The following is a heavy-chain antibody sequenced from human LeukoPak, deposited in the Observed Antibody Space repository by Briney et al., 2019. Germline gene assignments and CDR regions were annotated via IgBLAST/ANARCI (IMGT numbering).Heavy chain of an antibody. V-gene: IGHV3-48*03. D-gene: IGHD3-10*02. Sequence: GGSLRLSCAASGFTFSSYERNWVRQAPGKGLEWVSYISSSGSTIYYADSVKGRFTISRDNAKNSLYLQMNSLRAEDTAVYYCAELGITMIGGVWGKGTTVTISS. J-gene: IGHJ6*04. CDR2: ISSSGSTI. CDR1: GFTFSSYE. CDR3: AELGITMIGGV.